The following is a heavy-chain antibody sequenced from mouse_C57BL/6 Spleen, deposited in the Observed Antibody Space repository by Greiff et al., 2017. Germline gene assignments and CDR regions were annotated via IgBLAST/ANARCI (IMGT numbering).Heavy chain of an antibody. CDR1: GYTFTSYW. CDR2: INPSNGGT. Sequence: VQLQQSGTELVKPGASVKLSCKASGYTFTSYWMHWVKQRPGQGLEWIGNINPSNGGTNYNEKFKSKATLTVDKSSSTAYMQLSSLTSEDSAVYYCARGRNGYYPYDAMDYWGQGTSVTVSS. V-gene: IGHV1-53*01. J-gene: IGHJ4*01. CDR3: ARGRNGYYPYDAMDY. D-gene: IGHD2-3*01.